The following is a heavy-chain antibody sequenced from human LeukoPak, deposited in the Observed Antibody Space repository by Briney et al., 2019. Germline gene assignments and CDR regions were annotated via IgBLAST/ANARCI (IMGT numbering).Heavy chain of an antibody. D-gene: IGHD5-18*01. V-gene: IGHV3-23*01. CDR2: ISGSGDSG. Sequence: GGSLRLSCAACGFTFKNYAMSGVRQAPGKGLECVSGISGSGDSGYYADSEKGRFTISRDNSKNTFYMQMNSLRAEDTAVYYCAKKAYSYGPFDYWGQGTLVTVSS. CDR3: AKKAYSYGPFDY. J-gene: IGHJ4*02. CDR1: GFTFKNYA.